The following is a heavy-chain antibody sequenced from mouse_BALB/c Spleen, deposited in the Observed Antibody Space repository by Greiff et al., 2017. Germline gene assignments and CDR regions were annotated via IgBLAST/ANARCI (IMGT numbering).Heavy chain of an antibody. Sequence: EVKLMESGGGLVQPGGSLKLSCAASGFTFSSYTMSWVRQTPEKRLEWVAYISNGGGSTYYPDTVKGRFTISRDNAKNTLYLQMSSLKSEDTAMYYCARRDSYAMDYWGQGTSVTVSS. CDR3: ARRDSYAMDY. J-gene: IGHJ4*01. CDR2: ISNGGGST. V-gene: IGHV5-12-2*01. CDR1: GFTFSSYT.